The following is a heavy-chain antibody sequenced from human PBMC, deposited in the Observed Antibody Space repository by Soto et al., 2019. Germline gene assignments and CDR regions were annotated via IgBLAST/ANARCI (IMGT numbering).Heavy chain of an antibody. CDR2: ISSTTHYI. V-gene: IGHV3-21*06. Sequence: GGSLSLSCAASGFTFTRYSMNWVRQAPGKGLEWVSSISSTTHYIYYADSMRGRFTISRDNAKNAVYLEMNSLRAEDTAVYYCARDPDDLPSNFSYWVQGT. J-gene: IGHJ4*02. CDR1: GFTFTRYS. CDR3: ARDPDDLPSNFSY. D-gene: IGHD1-1*01.